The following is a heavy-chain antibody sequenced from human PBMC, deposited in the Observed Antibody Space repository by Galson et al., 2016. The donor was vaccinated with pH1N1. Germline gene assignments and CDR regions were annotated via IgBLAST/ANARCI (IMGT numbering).Heavy chain of an antibody. D-gene: IGHD3-3*01. CDR3: ARERPYDFWGGYFDS. Sequence: LSLTCAVSGGSIRSSNWWSWVRQPPGKGLEWIGEIYQTETTKYNPSLKSRVTLSLDKSKNQFSLKLTSVTAADTAVYYCARERPYDFWGGYFDSWGQGILVTVSS. CDR1: GGSIRSSNW. J-gene: IGHJ4*02. CDR2: IYQTETT. V-gene: IGHV4-4*02.